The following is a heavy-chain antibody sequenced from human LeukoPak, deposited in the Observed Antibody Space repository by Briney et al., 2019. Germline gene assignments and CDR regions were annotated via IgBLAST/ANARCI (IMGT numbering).Heavy chain of an antibody. V-gene: IGHV3-21*04. CDR1: GFTFSSYS. J-gene: IGHJ5*02. D-gene: IGHD3-10*01. CDR2: ISSSSSYI. Sequence: GGSLRLSCAASGFTFSSYSMNWVRQAPGKGLEWVSSISSSSSYIYYADSVKGRFTISRDNSKNTLYLQMNSLRAEDTAVYYCAKQTSLITMVRGAQFGPWGQGTLVTVSS. CDR3: AKQTSLITMVRGAQFGP.